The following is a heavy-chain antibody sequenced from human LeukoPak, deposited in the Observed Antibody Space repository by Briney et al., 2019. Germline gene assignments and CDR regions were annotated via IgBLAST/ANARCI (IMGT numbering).Heavy chain of an antibody. Sequence: GASVKVSFKASGYTFTSYGISWVRQARGQGLEWMGWISAYNGNTNYAQKRQGRVTMTTDTSTSTANMELRSLRSDDTAVYYCGKEGRDSSSLVLFDYWGQGTLVTVSS. D-gene: IGHD6-6*01. V-gene: IGHV1-18*01. CDR1: GYTFTSYG. CDR2: ISAYNGNT. J-gene: IGHJ4*02. CDR3: GKEGRDSSSLVLFDY.